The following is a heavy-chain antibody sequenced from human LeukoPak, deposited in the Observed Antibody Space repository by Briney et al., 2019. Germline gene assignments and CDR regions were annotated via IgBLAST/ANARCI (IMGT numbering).Heavy chain of an antibody. Sequence: PSQTLSLTCTVSGGSISSGGYYWSWIRQHPGKGLEWIGYIYYSGSTYYNPSLKSRVTISVDRSKNQFSLKLSSVTAADTAVYYCARARYDYVWGSYPAPYYFDYWGQGTLVTVSS. V-gene: IGHV4-31*03. D-gene: IGHD3-16*02. J-gene: IGHJ4*02. CDR1: GGSISSGGYY. CDR2: IYYSGST. CDR3: ARARYDYVWGSYPAPYYFDY.